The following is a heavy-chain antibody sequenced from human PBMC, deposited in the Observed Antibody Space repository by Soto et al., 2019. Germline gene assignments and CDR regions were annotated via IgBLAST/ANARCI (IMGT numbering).Heavy chain of an antibody. J-gene: IGHJ6*02. CDR2: ISYDGSNK. CDR3: ARDRFDGSANYYYGMDV. D-gene: IGHD3-10*01. Sequence: GGSLRLSCAASGFTFSSYAMHWVRQAPGKGLEWVAVISYDGSNKYYADSVKGRFTISRDNSKNTLYLQMNSLRAEDTAVYYCARDRFDGSANYYYGMDVWGQGTTVTVSS. CDR1: GFTFSSYA. V-gene: IGHV3-30-3*01.